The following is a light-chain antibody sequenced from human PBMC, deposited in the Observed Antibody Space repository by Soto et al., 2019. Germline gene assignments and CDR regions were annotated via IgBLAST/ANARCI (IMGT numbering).Light chain of an antibody. CDR1: QSISSVN. Sequence: EIVLTQSPGTQSLSPGERATLSCRASQSISSVNLAWYQQKPGQAPRLLIYGASTRATGIPDRFSGSGSGTEFTLTISRLAPEDFAVYYCQQYDSSPRTFGQGTKLEIK. J-gene: IGKJ1*01. V-gene: IGKV3-20*01. CDR2: GAS. CDR3: QQYDSSPRT.